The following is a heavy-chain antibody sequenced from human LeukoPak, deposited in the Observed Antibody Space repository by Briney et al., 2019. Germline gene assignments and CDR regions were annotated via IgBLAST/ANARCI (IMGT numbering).Heavy chain of an antibody. J-gene: IGHJ4*02. V-gene: IGHV3-48*04. CDR2: ISSSGSTI. CDR1: GFTFSSYA. CDR3: ARDPAQRRHFDY. Sequence: GGSLRLSCAASGFTFSSYAMSWVRQAPGKGLEWVSYISSSGSTIYYADSVKGRFTISRDNAKNSLYLQMNSLRAEDTAVYYCARDPAQRRHFDYWGQGTLVTVSS. D-gene: IGHD1-1*01.